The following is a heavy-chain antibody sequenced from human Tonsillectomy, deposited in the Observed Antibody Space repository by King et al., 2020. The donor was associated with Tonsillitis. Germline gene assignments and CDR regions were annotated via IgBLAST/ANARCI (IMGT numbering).Heavy chain of an antibody. CDR3: ARNKGPNYYYGMDV. V-gene: IGHV1-2*02. D-gene: IGHD1/OR15-1a*01. Sequence: QLVQSGAEVKKPGASVKVSCKGSGYTFSDYYMHWVRQAPGQGLEWMGWINPNSGGTNYAQRFQGRVTMTRDTSISTAYMELNRLRSDDTAVYYCARNKGPNYYYGMDVWGQGTTVTVSS. CDR1: GYTFSDYY. CDR2: INPNSGGT. J-gene: IGHJ6*02.